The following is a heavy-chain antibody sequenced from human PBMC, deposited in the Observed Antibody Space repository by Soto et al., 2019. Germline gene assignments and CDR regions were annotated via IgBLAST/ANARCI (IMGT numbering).Heavy chain of an antibody. D-gene: IGHD5-12*01. V-gene: IGHV4-34*01. J-gene: IGHJ6*02. CDR1: GGSFSGYY. CDR2: INHSGST. CDR3: ARVVATIPYYYYGMDV. Sequence: SETLSLTCAVYGGSFSGYYWSWIRQPPEKGLEWIGEINHSGSTSYNPSLMSRVTISVDTSKNHFSLKLTSVTAADTAVYYCARVVATIPYYYYGMDVWGQGTTATVSS.